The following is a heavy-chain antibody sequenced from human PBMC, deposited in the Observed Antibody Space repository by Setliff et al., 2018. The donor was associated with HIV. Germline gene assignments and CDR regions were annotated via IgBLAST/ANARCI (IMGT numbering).Heavy chain of an antibody. CDR2: ISGSGGVT. CDR1: GFTVSSYA. Sequence: GGSLRLSCAASGFTVSSYALSWVRQTPGKGLEWISGISGSGGVTYYADSVKGRFTISRDNSKSSLYLQMDSLRAEDTAVYYCAKQTNLGTVPDSWGQGTLVTVSS. J-gene: IGHJ4*02. CDR3: AKQTNLGTVPDS. D-gene: IGHD1-1*01. V-gene: IGHV3-23*01.